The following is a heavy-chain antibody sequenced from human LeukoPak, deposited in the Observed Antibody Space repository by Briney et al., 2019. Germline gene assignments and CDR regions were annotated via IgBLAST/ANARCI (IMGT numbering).Heavy chain of an antibody. D-gene: IGHD2-2*01. V-gene: IGHV4-4*09. CDR1: GGSISSYY. J-gene: IGHJ3*02. Sequence: SETLSLTCTVSGGSISSYYWSWIRQPPGKGLEWIGYIYTSGSTNYNPSLKSRVTISVDTSKNQSSLKLSSVTAADTAVYYCARRYCSSTSCYHDAFDIWGQGTMVTVSS. CDR2: IYTSGST. CDR3: ARRYCSSTSCYHDAFDI.